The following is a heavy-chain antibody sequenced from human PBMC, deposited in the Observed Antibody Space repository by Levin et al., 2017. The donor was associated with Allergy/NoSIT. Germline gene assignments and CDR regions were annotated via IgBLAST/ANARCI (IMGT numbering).Heavy chain of an antibody. CDR2: ISTTSSTV. CDR1: GFTFSTYA. D-gene: IGHD3-10*01. J-gene: IGHJ5*02. V-gene: IGHV3-48*01. Sequence: AGESLKISCAASGFTFSTYAMNWVRQAPGKGLEWLSYISTTSSTVYYAGSLKGRFTISRDNARNSLFLQMNSLRAEDTAVYYCARAGGTSYYASGTHRDLWGRGTLVTVSS. CDR3: ARAGGTSYYASGTHRDL.